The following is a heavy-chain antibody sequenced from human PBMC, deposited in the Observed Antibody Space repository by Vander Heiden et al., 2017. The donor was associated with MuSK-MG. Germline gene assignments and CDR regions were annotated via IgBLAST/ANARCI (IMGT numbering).Heavy chain of an antibody. CDR3: ARDGQYYYGSGSDAFDI. CDR1: GGTFSSYT. Sequence: QVQLVQSGAEVKKPGSSVKVSCKASGGTFSSYTISWVRQAPGQGLEWMGRIIPILGIANYAQKFQGRVTITADKSTSTAYMELSSLRSEDTAVYYCARDGQYYYGSGSDAFDIWGQGTMVTVSS. D-gene: IGHD3-10*01. V-gene: IGHV1-69*08. CDR2: IIPILGIA. J-gene: IGHJ3*02.